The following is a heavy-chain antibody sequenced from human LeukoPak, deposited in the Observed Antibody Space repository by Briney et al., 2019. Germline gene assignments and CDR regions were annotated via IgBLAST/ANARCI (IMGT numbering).Heavy chain of an antibody. Sequence: GGSLRLSCAASGLTVSNNYMRWVRQAPGKGLEWVSLIYSNGRTDYTDSVKGRFSISRDNSEDTMYLQMNSLRAEDTAMYYCARDVGPWGQGPLVTVSS. J-gene: IGHJ5*02. CDR2: IYSNGRT. D-gene: IGHD2-15*01. CDR3: ARDVGP. V-gene: IGHV3-53*01. CDR1: GLTVSNNY.